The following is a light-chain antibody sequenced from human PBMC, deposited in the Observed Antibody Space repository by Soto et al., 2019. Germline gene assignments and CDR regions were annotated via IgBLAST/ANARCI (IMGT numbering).Light chain of an antibody. CDR1: QSVSSNY. CDR3: LQHDNFPWT. V-gene: IGKV3D-20*02. Sequence: ELVMTQSPATLSVSPGERATLSSRASQSVSSNYLAWYQQKPGQAPRLLIYDASSRATGIPDRFSGSGSDTDFTLTISSLQPEDFETYYCLQHDNFPWTFGQGTKVDIK. CDR2: DAS. J-gene: IGKJ1*01.